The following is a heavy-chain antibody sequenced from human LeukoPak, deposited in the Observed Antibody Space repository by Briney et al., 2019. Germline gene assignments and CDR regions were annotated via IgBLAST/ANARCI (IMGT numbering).Heavy chain of an antibody. CDR2: IWYDGSNK. CDR1: GFTFSSYG. J-gene: IGHJ3*02. V-gene: IGHV3-33*06. Sequence: PGRSLRLSCAASGFTFSSYGMHWVRQAPGKGLEWVAVIWYDGSNKYYADSVKGRFTISRDNSKNTLYLQMNSLRAEDTAVYYCAKDSTGGIGAFDIWGQGTTVTVSS. CDR3: AKDSTGGIGAFDI. D-gene: IGHD1-26*01.